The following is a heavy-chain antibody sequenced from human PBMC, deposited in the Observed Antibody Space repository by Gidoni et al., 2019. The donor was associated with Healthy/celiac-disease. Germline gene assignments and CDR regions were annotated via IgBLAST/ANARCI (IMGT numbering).Heavy chain of an antibody. CDR1: GSTFTSYG. Sequence: QVPLVQSGAEVRKPGASVNVSRKASGSTFTSYGLSWVRQPPGQGLEWRGWIGAYNGNTNYAQKLQGRVTMTTDTSTSTAYMELRSMRSDDTAVYYCARDEGIAVAGVDYWGQGTLVTVSS. J-gene: IGHJ4*02. V-gene: IGHV1-18*01. D-gene: IGHD6-19*01. CDR3: ARDEGIAVAGVDY. CDR2: IGAYNGNT.